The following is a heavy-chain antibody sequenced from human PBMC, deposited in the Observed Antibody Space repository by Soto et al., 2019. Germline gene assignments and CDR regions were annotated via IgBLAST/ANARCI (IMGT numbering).Heavy chain of an antibody. CDR2: ICPGYSNI. J-gene: IGHJ6*02. D-gene: IGHD2-21*02. CDR1: GYIFTDHC. CDR3: ASRYYCRGDXXIXXDXXXXXXV. Sequence: GESLKISCKGSGYIFTDHCIVWVRQMAGKGLEWVGIICPGYSNIIYSPSIQGQVTISADMSISTAYLLLSSLKASDIAIYYCASRYYCRGDXXIXXDXXXXXXVXXXGTTVTV. V-gene: IGHV5-51*01.